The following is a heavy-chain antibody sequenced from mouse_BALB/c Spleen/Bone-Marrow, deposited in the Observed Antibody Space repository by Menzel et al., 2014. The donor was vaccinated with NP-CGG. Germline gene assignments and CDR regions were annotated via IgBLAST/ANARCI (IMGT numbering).Heavy chain of an antibody. CDR1: GYTFTSYW. CDR2: IYPGDGDT. V-gene: IGHV1-87*01. CDR3: ARRDYGIRENCYAMDY. D-gene: IGHD1-2*01. Sequence: VQLQQSGAELARPGASVKLSCKASGYTFTSYWMQWVKQRPGQGLEWIGAIYPGDGDTRYTQKFKGKATLTADKSSSTAYMKHSSLASEDSAVYYCARRDYGIRENCYAMDYWGQGTSATISS. J-gene: IGHJ4*01.